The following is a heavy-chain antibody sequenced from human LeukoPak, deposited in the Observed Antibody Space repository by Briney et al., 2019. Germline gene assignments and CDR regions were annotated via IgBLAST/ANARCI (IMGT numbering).Heavy chain of an antibody. D-gene: IGHD6-13*01. V-gene: IGHV1-69*04. CDR1: GGTFSSYA. Sequence: SVKVSCKASGGTFSSYAISWVRQAPGQGLEWMGRIIPILGIANYAQKFQGRVTITADKSTSTAYMELSSLRSEDTAVYYCARVESGIAAAGTLFGYYFDYWGQGTLVTVSS. J-gene: IGHJ4*02. CDR2: IIPILGIA. CDR3: ARVESGIAAAGTLFGYYFDY.